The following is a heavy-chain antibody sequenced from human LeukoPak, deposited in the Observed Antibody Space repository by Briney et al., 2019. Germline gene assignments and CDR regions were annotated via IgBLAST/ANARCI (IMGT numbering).Heavy chain of an antibody. V-gene: IGHV1-46*01. Sequence: ASVKVSCKASGYTFTSYYMHRVRQAPGQGLEWMGIINPSGGSTSYAQKFQGRVTMTRDMSTSTVYMELRSLRSDDTVVYYCARDMKRSRARWENLGFDPWGQGTLVTVSS. CDR2: INPSGGST. D-gene: IGHD1-26*01. CDR3: ARDMKRSRARWENLGFDP. CDR1: GYTFTSYY. J-gene: IGHJ5*02.